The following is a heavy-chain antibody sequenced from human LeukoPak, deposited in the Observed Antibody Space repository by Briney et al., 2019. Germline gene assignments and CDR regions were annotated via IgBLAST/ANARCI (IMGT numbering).Heavy chain of an antibody. J-gene: IGHJ6*03. CDR3: ARDPGVIPVHYMDV. CDR1: GESFSGYY. D-gene: IGHD2/OR15-2a*01. V-gene: IGHV3-53*01. CDR2: ISTGGTT. Sequence: PSETLSLTCAVYGESFSGYYWTLVRQAPGKGLERVSAISTGGTTYYSDSVKGRFAISRDNSENTVFLQMNSLRADDTATYYCARDPGVIPVHYMDVWGRGTTVTVSS.